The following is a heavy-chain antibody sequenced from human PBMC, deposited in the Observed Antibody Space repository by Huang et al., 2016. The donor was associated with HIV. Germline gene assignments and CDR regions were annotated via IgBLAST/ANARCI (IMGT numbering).Heavy chain of an antibody. J-gene: IGHJ4*02. V-gene: IGHV4-39*02. CDR2: MHYGVRT. CDR3: AGGPVIVSISRFYFEQ. Sequence: LLLRESGSGLVKTSETMSLSCTVAFASISGNSKDWTWVRPSPGKGLECVVSMHYGVRTYYNPSLKSRVSSSVDTSHNQHCSLTLASVTAADTAGYCCAGGPVIVSISRFYFEQWCPGILGTVS. CDR1: FASISGNSKD. D-gene: IGHD3-22*01.